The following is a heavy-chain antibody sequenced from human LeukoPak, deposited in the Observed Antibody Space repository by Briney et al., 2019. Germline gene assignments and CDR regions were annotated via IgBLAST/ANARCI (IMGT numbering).Heavy chain of an antibody. V-gene: IGHV3-33*01. D-gene: IGHD5-18*01. J-gene: IGHJ4*02. CDR2: IWYDGSNK. CDR3: ARAGRTPYTVMVH. CDR1: GFTFSSYG. Sequence: PGRSLRLSCAASGFTFSSYGMHWVRQAPGKGLEWVAVIWYDGSNKYYADSVKGRFTISRDNSKNTLYLQMNSLRAEDTAVYYCARAGRTPYTVMVHWGQGTLVTVSS.